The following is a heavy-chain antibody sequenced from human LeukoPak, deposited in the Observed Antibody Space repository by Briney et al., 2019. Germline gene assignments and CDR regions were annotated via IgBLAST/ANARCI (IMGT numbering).Heavy chain of an antibody. D-gene: IGHD3-22*01. CDR1: GDSVSSNSAA. CDR2: TYYRSKWYN. V-gene: IGHV6-1*01. CDR3: AGGDYDSSGFSPYDAFDI. J-gene: IGHJ3*02. Sequence: SQTLSLTCAISGDSVSSNSAAWNWIRQSPSRGLEWLGRTYYRSKWYNDYAVSVKSRITINPDTSKNQSSLQLNSVTPEDTAVYFCAGGDYDSSGFSPYDAFDIWGQGTMVTVSS.